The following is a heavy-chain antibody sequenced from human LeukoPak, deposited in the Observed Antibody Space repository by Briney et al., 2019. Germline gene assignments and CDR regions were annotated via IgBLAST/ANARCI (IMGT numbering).Heavy chain of an antibody. D-gene: IGHD3-10*01. J-gene: IGHJ6*02. CDR2: MNPNSGNT. V-gene: IGHV1-8*01. Sequence: ASVKVSCKASGYTFTSYDINWVRQATGQGLEWMGWMNPNSGNTGYAQKFQGRVTMTRNASISTAYMELSSLRSEDTAVYYCARGPSHYGSGSYYNVFHYYYGMDVWGQGTTVTVSS. CDR1: GYTFTSYD. CDR3: ARGPSHYGSGSYYNVFHYYYGMDV.